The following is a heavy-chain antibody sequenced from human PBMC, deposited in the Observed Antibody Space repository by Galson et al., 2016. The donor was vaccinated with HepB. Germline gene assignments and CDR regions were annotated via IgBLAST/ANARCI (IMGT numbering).Heavy chain of an antibody. CDR1: GFTFSPYG. D-gene: IGHD5-12*01. CDR3: TTSGYSYGRFGY. CDR2: IKSKTDGGTT. Sequence: SLRLSCAASGFTFSPYGMHWVRQAPGKGLEWVGRIKSKTDGGTTDYSAPVNGGFTISRDDSKNMLYLQLNSLKTEDTAVYYCTTSGYSYGRFGYWGQGALVTVSS. V-gene: IGHV3-15*01. J-gene: IGHJ4*02.